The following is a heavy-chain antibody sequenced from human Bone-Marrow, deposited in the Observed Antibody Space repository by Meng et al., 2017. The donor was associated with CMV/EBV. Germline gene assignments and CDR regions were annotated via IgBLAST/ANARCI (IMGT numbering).Heavy chain of an antibody. CDR3: ARDRIVVPPCSSTRSTLNDGMDV. CDR2: INGDGSST. J-gene: IGHJ6*02. V-gene: IGHV3-74*01. D-gene: IGHD2-2*01. CDR1: GFTFSSYW. Sequence: GGSLRLSCAASGFTFSSYWMHWVRQAPGKGLVWVSRINGDGSSTSYADSVKGRFTISRDNAKNTRYLQMNSLRAEDTAVYYCARDRIVVPPCSSTRSTLNDGMDVWGQGTTVTASS.